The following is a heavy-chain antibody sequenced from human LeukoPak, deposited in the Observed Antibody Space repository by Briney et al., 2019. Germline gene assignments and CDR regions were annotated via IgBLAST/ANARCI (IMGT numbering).Heavy chain of an antibody. CDR1: GFPLSGNP. J-gene: IGHJ4*02. Sequence: GGPLSPSGAAPGFPLSGNPRAWVAKPPGKGREWSSPIGGSGGSTYYADSVKGRFTISRDNSKNTLYLQMNSLRAEDTAVYYCAKVGWYDSSGYYDYFDYWGQGTLVTVSS. D-gene: IGHD3-22*01. V-gene: IGHV3-23*01. CDR2: IGGSGGST. CDR3: AKVGWYDSSGYYDYFDY.